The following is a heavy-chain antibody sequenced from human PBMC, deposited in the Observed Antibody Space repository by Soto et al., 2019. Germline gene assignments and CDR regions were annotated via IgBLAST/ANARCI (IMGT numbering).Heavy chain of an antibody. Sequence: ESGGGVVQPGRSLRLSCAASGFTFSHYAMHWVRQAPGKGLEWVALMSYDGSNEYYADSVKGRFTISRDNSKNTLYLQMTSLRAEDTAVYYCAKDVSHNFDYWGQGTLVTVSS. J-gene: IGHJ4*02. CDR3: AKDVSHNFDY. CDR2: MSYDGSNE. CDR1: GFTFSHYA. V-gene: IGHV3-30*18.